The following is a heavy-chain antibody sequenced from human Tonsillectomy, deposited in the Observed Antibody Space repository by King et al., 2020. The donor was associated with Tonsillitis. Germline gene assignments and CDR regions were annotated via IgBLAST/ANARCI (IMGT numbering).Heavy chain of an antibody. J-gene: IGHJ3*02. D-gene: IGHD3-10*01. V-gene: IGHV5-51*03. CDR1: GYRFTTYW. Sequence: VQLVESGAEVKKPGEALKISCQGSGYRFTTYWIGWVRQMPGKGLEWMGIIYPGDSDTRYSPSFQGQVTISVDKSITTAYLQWSSLKASDTAMYYCARLGETACIIRGVIMPDDAFDIWGQGTMVTVSS. CDR3: ARLGETACIIRGVIMPDDAFDI. CDR2: IYPGDSDT.